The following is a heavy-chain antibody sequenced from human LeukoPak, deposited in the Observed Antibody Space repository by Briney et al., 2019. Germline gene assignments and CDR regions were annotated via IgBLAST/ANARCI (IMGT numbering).Heavy chain of an antibody. CDR2: FSSSGGRT. CDR1: AFTFSNYA. J-gene: IGHJ4*02. D-gene: IGHD3-16*02. V-gene: IGHV3-23*01. Sequence: AGGSLRLSCSPSAFTFSNYAMRGVRHAPGKGLEGVSHFSSSGGRTYYEDSVKGRFTISRDNRKKTLSLQMNSLRAEDTAVYYCAKDGYDYVWGSYRYSDYWGQGTLVTVSS. CDR3: AKDGYDYVWGSYRYSDY.